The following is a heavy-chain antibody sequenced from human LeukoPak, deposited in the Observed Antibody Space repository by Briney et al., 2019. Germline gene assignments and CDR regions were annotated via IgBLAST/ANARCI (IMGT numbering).Heavy chain of an antibody. CDR2: ISGSGGST. V-gene: IGHV3-23*01. D-gene: IGHD6-13*01. Sequence: PGGSLRLSCAASGFTFSNYALSWVRQAPGKGLEWVSAISGSGGSTYYADSVKGRFTISRDNSKNTLYLQMNSLRAEDTAVYYCAKDRYGSSWYPNWFDPWGQGTLVTVSS. J-gene: IGHJ5*02. CDR1: GFTFSNYA. CDR3: AKDRYGSSWYPNWFDP.